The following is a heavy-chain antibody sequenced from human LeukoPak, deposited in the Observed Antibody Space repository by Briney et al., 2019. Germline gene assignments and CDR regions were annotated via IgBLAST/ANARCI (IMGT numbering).Heavy chain of an antibody. CDR2: TNTNSGGT. CDR1: GYTFTGYY. D-gene: IGHD6-19*01. CDR3: ASLSVWSLSVYSSGWYRHGMDV. Sequence: ASVTVSCTSSGYTFTGYYMHWVRQAPGQGLERIGWTNTNSGGTNYAQKFQGRVTMTRDTSISTAYMELSRLRSDDTAVYYCASLSVWSLSVYSSGWYRHGMDVWGQGTTVTVSS. J-gene: IGHJ6*02. V-gene: IGHV1-2*02.